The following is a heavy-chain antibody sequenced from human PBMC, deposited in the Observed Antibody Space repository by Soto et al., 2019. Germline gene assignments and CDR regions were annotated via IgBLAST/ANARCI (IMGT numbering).Heavy chain of an antibody. CDR2: IWYDGSNK. CDR1: GFTFSSYC. Sequence: GGSQRLSCAASGFTFSSYCMHWVRQAPGKGLEWVAVIWYDGSNKYYADSVKGRFTISRDNSKNTLYLQMNSLRAEDTAVYYCARGLLPSVVTPFDYWGQGTLVTVSS. D-gene: IGHD2-21*02. CDR3: ARGLLPSVVTPFDY. J-gene: IGHJ4*02. V-gene: IGHV3-33*01.